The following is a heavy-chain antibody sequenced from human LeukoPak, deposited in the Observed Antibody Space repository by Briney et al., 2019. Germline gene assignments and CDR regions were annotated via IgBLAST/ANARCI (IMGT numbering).Heavy chain of an antibody. CDR1: GGSISSGGYY. V-gene: IGHV4-31*03. J-gene: IGHJ3*02. CDR2: IYYSGST. Sequence: SQTLSLTCTVSGGSISSGGYYWSWIRQHPGKGLEWIGYIYYSGSTYYNPALKSRVTISVDTSKNQFSLTLSSVTAADTAVYYCASRPSTAFDIWGQGTMVTVSS. CDR3: ASRPSTAFDI.